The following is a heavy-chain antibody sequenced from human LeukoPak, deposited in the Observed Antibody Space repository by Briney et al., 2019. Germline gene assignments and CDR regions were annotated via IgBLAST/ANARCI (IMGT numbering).Heavy chain of an antibody. CDR3: AGGGGVGAKY. D-gene: IGHD1-26*01. J-gene: IGHJ4*02. Sequence: GGSLRLSCAASGFTFSSYAMHWVRQAPGKGLEYVSAISSNGGSTYYANSVKGRFNISRDNSKNTLYLQMGSLRAEDMAVYYCAGGGGVGAKYWGQGTLVTVSS. CDR1: GFTFSSYA. CDR2: ISSNGGST. V-gene: IGHV3-64*01.